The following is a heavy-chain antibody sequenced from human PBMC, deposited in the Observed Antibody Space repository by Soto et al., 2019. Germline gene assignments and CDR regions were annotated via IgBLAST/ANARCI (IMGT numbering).Heavy chain of an antibody. V-gene: IGHV1-18*01. CDR3: AIGGRLAAAGTGKWFDT. Sequence: QVQLVQSGPQVEKPGASVKVSCKASGYTFSSYGFNWVREAPGQGPEWMGWISTYNGNTDYAQKFQGRVTLSTDTSTSTGYMELRSLRTDDTAVYYCAIGGRLAAAGTGKWFDTWGQGTLVTVSS. D-gene: IGHD6-13*01. J-gene: IGHJ5*02. CDR2: ISTYNGNT. CDR1: GYTFSSYG.